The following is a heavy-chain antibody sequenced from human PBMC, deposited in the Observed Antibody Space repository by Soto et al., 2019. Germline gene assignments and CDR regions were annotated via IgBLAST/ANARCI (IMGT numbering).Heavy chain of an antibody. Sequence: EVQLTESGGGLVQPGGSLRLSCAASGFTFSSYFMTWVRQAPGKGLEWVSGISDSGGNTWYADSVKGRFTISRDNSKNTLFLQMNSLRAEDTAVYFCSKWSGFGDAWGQGTLVTVSS. CDR3: SKWSGFGDA. CDR1: GFTFSSYF. D-gene: IGHD3-10*01. J-gene: IGHJ5*02. CDR2: ISDSGGNT. V-gene: IGHV3-23*01.